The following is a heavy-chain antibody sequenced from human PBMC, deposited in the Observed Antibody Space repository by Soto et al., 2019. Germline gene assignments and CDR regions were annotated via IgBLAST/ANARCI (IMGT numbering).Heavy chain of an antibody. D-gene: IGHD3-10*01. CDR2: IIPILGIA. Sequence: SVKVSCKASGGTFSSYSISWVRQAPGQGLEWMGRIIPILGIANYAQKFQGRVTITADKSTSTAYMELSSLRSEDTAVYYCARATDPDYYGSGSYYYGYWGQGTLVTVSS. CDR3: ARATDPDYYGSGSYYYGY. CDR1: GGTFSSYS. J-gene: IGHJ4*02. V-gene: IGHV1-69*04.